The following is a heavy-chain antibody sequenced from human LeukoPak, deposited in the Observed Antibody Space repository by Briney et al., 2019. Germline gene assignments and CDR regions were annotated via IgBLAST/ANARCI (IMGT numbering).Heavy chain of an antibody. CDR1: GGTFSSYA. D-gene: IGHD6-6*01. V-gene: IGHV1-69*06. J-gene: IGHJ3*01. Sequence: SVKVSCKASGGTFSSYAISWVRQAPGQGLEWMGGIIPIFGTANYAQKFQGRVTITADKSTSTAYMELSSLRSEDTAVYYCARGPSEYSSSSDTFDVWGQGTVVTVSS. CDR2: IIPIFGTA. CDR3: ARGPSEYSSSSDTFDV.